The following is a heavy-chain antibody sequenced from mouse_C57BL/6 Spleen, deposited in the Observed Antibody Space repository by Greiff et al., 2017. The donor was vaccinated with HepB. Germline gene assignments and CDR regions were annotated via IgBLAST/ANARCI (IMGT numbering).Heavy chain of an antibody. CDR1: GFSLSTSGMG. V-gene: IGHV8-12*01. Sequence: QVTLKESGPGILQSSQTLSLTCSFSGFSLSTSGMGVSWIRQPSGKGLEWLAHIYWDDDKRYNPSLKSRLTISKDTSRNQVFLKITSVDTADTATYYCARRGYYGSSYEGVYFDYWGQGTTLTVSS. J-gene: IGHJ2*01. D-gene: IGHD1-1*01. CDR3: ARRGYYGSSYEGVYFDY. CDR2: IYWDDDK.